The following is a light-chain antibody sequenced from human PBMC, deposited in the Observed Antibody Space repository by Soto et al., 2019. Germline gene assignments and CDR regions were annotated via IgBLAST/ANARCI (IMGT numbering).Light chain of an antibody. J-gene: IGKJ4*01. CDR2: TAS. V-gene: IGKV1-39*01. CDR1: QTITNY. Sequence: DILLTQSPSSLSASVGDRVTITCRASQTITNYLHWYQQRSGKAPKLLISTASSLQSGVPSRFRGGGSATVFPPTISSLQPEDLATYYCQQTNNTPPIFGGGTRV. CDR3: QQTNNTPPI.